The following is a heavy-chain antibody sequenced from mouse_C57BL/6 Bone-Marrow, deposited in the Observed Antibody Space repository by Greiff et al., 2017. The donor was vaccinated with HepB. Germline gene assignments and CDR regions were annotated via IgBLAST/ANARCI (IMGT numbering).Heavy chain of an antibody. CDR3: ARDAFYSSYAMDY. J-gene: IGHJ4*01. D-gene: IGHD2-5*01. V-gene: IGHV7-1*01. CDR1: GFTFSDFY. CDR2: SRNKANDYTT. Sequence: EVKVVESGGGLVQSGRSLRLSCATSGFTFSDFYMEWVRQAPGKGLEWIAASRNKANDYTTEYSASVKGRFIVSRDTSQSILYLQMNALRAEDTAIYYCARDAFYSSYAMDYWGQGTSVTVSS.